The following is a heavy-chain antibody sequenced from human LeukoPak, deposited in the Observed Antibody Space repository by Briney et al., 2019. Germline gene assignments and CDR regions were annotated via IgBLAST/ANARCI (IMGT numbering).Heavy chain of an antibody. D-gene: IGHD2-2*01. V-gene: IGHV5-51*01. CDR1: GYSVATYW. Sequence: GESLKISCKVSGYSVATYWIGWVRQMPGKGLEWMGIIYPDDSDTRYSPSFQGQVTISVDKSINTAYLQWSSLKASDTAMYYCATPYPREYCSSTTCYFNYWGQGTLVTVSS. J-gene: IGHJ4*02. CDR2: IYPDDSDT. CDR3: ATPYPREYCSSTTCYFNY.